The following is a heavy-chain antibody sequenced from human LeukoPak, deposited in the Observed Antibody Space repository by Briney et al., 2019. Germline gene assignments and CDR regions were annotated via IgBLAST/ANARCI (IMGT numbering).Heavy chain of an antibody. CDR1: GGSISSGDYY. Sequence: SETLSLTCTVSGGSISSGDYYWSWIRQPPGKGLEWIGYIYYSGSTYYNPSLKSRVTISVDTSKNQFSLKLSSVTAADTAVYYCASESSNYYGSGARPDYWGQGTLATVSS. V-gene: IGHV4-30-4*01. CDR3: ASESSNYYGSGARPDY. CDR2: IYYSGST. J-gene: IGHJ4*02. D-gene: IGHD3-10*01.